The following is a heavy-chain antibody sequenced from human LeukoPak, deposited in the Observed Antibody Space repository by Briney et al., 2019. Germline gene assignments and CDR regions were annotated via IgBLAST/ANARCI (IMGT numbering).Heavy chain of an antibody. J-gene: IGHJ4*02. V-gene: IGHV3-30-3*01. D-gene: IGHD3-3*01. CDR3: VSSGSCDFWSGTN. CDR1: GFTFSSYA. CDR2: ISYDGSNK. Sequence: GRSLRLSCAASGFTFSSYAMHWVRQAPGKGLEWVAVISYDGSNKYYADSVKGRFTISRDNSKNTLYLQMNSLRAEDTAVYYCVSSGSCDFWSGTNWGQGTLVTVSS.